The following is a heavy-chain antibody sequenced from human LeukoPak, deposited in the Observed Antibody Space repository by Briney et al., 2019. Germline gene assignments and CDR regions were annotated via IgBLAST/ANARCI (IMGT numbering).Heavy chain of an antibody. Sequence: SGGSLRLSCAASGFTFSSYGMHWVRQAPGKGLEWVSAISGSGGSTYYADSVKGRFTISRDNSKNTLYLQMNSLRAEDTAVYYCAKGSPRITMIVVVTPDYWGQGTLVTVSS. D-gene: IGHD3-22*01. CDR2: ISGSGGST. V-gene: IGHV3-23*01. J-gene: IGHJ4*02. CDR1: GFTFSSYG. CDR3: AKGSPRITMIVVVTPDY.